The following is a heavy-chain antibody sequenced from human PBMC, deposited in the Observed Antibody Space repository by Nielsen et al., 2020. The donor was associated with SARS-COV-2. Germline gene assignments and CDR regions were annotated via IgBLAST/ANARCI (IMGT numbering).Heavy chain of an antibody. CDR2: ISSDATTI. V-gene: IGHV3-48*03. CDR1: GFTFRGYK. Sequence: GESLKISCVASGFTFRGYKMNWVRQAPGKGLEWVSYISSDATTIFYVDSVKGRFIMSRDNARNSLYLQMNSLRVEDTAIYYCVRENGHFDYWGQGALVTVSS. J-gene: IGHJ4*02. D-gene: IGHD2-8*01. CDR3: VRENGHFDY.